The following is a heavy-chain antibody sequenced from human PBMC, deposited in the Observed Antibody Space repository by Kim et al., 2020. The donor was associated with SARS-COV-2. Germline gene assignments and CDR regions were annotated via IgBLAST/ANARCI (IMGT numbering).Heavy chain of an antibody. D-gene: IGHD6-13*01. V-gene: IGHV3-30*04. CDR3: ARATGSSWPGYYYYYGMDV. CDR2: IAYDGSNK. J-gene: IGHJ6*02. Sequence: GGSLRLSCAASGFTFSSYAMHWVRQAPGKGLEWVAVIAYDGSNKYYADSVKGRFTISRDNPKNTLYLQMNSLRAEDTAVYYCARATGSSWPGYYYYYGMDVWGQGTTVTVSS. CDR1: GFTFSSYA.